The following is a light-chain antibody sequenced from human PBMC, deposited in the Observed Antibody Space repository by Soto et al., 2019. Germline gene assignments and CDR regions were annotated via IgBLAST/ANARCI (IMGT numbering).Light chain of an antibody. CDR1: SSDVGGYNL. Sequence: QSVLTQPASVSGSPGQSITISCTGTSSDVGGYNLVSWYQQRPGEAPKLIISEVRNRPSGISYRFTGSKSGNTASLTISGLQAEDEADYYCSSYTTTSTLVFGGGTKLTVL. J-gene: IGLJ3*02. V-gene: IGLV2-14*01. CDR2: EVR. CDR3: SSYTTTSTLV.